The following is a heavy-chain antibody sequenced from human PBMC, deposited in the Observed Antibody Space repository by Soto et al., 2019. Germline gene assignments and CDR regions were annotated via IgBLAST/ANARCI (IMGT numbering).Heavy chain of an antibody. CDR3: ATLPSIAARPFYYYGMDV. J-gene: IGHJ6*02. CDR2: ISSSGSTI. V-gene: IGHV3-48*03. Sequence: GGSLRLSCAASGFTFSSYEMNWVRQAPGKGLEWVSYISSSGSTIYYADSVKGRFTISRDNAKNSLYLQMNSLRAEDTAVYYCATLPSIAARPFYYYGMDVWGQGTTVTVS. CDR1: GFTFSSYE. D-gene: IGHD6-6*01.